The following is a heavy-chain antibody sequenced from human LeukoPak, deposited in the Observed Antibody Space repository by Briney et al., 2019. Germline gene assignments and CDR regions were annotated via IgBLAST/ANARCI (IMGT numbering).Heavy chain of an antibody. J-gene: IGHJ5*02. CDR2: IYYSGST. V-gene: IGHV4-59*08. Sequence: PSETLSLTCAVYGGSFSGYYWSWIRQPPGKGLEWIGYIYYSGSTNYNPSLKSRVTISVDTSKNQFSLKLSSVTAADTAVYYCARNVDSGWYGCWFDPWGQGTLVTVSS. D-gene: IGHD6-19*01. CDR3: ARNVDSGWYGCWFDP. CDR1: GGSFSGYY.